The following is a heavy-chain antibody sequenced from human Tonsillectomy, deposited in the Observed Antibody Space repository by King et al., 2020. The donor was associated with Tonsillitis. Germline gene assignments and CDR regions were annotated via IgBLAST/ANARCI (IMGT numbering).Heavy chain of an antibody. CDR2: IKQDGSQK. CDR3: ARGRYQPVDP. D-gene: IGHD2-2*01. V-gene: IGHV3-7*01. Sequence: QLVQSGGGLVQPGGSLRLSCAASGFTFSSYWMSWVRQAPGKGLEWVANIKQDGSQKYYLDSGEGRFTISRDNAKNSLYLQMNSLRAEDTAVYYCARGRYQPVDPWGQGTLVTVSS. CDR1: GFTFSSYW. J-gene: IGHJ5*02.